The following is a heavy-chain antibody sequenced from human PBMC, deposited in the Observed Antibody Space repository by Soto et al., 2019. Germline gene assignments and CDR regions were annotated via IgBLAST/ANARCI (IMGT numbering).Heavy chain of an antibody. Sequence: PSETLSLTCTVSGGSISSGDDYWIWIRQPPGKGLEWIGYIYYSGSTYYNPSLRSRVTISVDTSKNQFSLKLSSVTAADTAVYYCATPDYDSKGYAFDIWGQGTMVTVSS. CDR2: IYYSGST. V-gene: IGHV4-30-4*01. J-gene: IGHJ3*02. CDR3: ATPDYDSKGYAFDI. CDR1: GGSISSGDDY. D-gene: IGHD3-22*01.